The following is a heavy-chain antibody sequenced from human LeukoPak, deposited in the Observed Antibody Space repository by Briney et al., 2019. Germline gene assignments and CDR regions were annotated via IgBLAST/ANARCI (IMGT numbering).Heavy chain of an antibody. CDR2: INHSGST. V-gene: IGHV4-34*01. CDR3: ARVVYSNYFYGMDV. J-gene: IGHJ6*02. Sequence: SETLSLTCAVYGGSFSGYYWSWIRQPPGKGLEWIGEINHSGSTNYNPSLKSRVTISVDTSKNQFSLKLSSVTAADTAVYYCARVVYSNYFYGMDVWGQGTTVTVSS. D-gene: IGHD4-11*01. CDR1: GGSFSGYY.